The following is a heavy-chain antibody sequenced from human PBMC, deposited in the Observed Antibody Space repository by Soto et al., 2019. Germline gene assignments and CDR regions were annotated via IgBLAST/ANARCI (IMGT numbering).Heavy chain of an antibody. V-gene: IGHV4-31*03. Sequence: LSLPCTVSGGSISSGGYYWSWIRQHPGKGLEWIGYIYYSGSTYYNPSLKSRVTISVDTSKNQFSLKLSSVTAADTAVYYCARTGSYFGYYYYGMDVWGQGTTVTVSS. D-gene: IGHD3-10*01. J-gene: IGHJ6*02. CDR1: GGSISSGGYY. CDR3: ARTGSYFGYYYYGMDV. CDR2: IYYSGST.